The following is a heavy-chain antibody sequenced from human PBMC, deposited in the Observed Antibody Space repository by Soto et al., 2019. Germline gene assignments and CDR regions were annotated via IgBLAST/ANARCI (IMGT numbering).Heavy chain of an antibody. CDR1: GFTFSSYA. CDR3: AKVSGYEPVPDY. D-gene: IGHD5-12*01. Sequence: EVQLLESGGGLVQPGGSLRLSCAASGFTFSSYAMSWVRQAPGKGLEWVSAISGSGGSTYYADSVKGRFTISSDNSKNTLYLQMNSLRAEDTAVYYCAKVSGYEPVPDYWGQGTLVTVSS. V-gene: IGHV3-23*01. J-gene: IGHJ4*02. CDR2: ISGSGGST.